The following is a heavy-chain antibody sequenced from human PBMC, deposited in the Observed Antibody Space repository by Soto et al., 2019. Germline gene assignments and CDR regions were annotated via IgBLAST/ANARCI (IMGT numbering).Heavy chain of an antibody. Sequence: GGSLRLSCAASGFTFDDYAMHWVRQAPGKGLEWVSGISWNSGSIGYADSVKGRFTISRDNAKNSLYLQMNSLRAEDTALYYCAKDSYSSSSGTNWFDPWGQGTLVTVSS. V-gene: IGHV3-9*01. CDR3: AKDSYSSSSGTNWFDP. CDR1: GFTFDDYA. J-gene: IGHJ5*02. D-gene: IGHD6-6*01. CDR2: ISWNSGSI.